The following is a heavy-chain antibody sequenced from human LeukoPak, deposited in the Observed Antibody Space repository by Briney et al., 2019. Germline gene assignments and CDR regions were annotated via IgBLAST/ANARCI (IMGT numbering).Heavy chain of an antibody. CDR2: ISSNGGST. V-gene: IGHV3-64*04. CDR3: AKIRDSAGIDY. D-gene: IGHD3-10*01. CDR1: GFTFSSYA. Sequence: SGGSLRLSCSASGFTFSSYAMHWVRQAPGKGLEYVSAISSNGGSTYYADSVKGRFTISRDNSKNTLYLQMNSLRADDTAIFYCAKIRDSAGIDYWGQGTQVTVSS. J-gene: IGHJ4*02.